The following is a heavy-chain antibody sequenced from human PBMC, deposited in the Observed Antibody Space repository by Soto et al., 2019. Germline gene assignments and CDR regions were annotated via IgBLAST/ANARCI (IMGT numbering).Heavy chain of an antibody. CDR3: ALFIRGPRRFSGMDG. Sequence: GPPLVNPTETLPLTCPFSGFSLTSPGMCVSWIRQSPGKALEWLALIERDDDDKYYSTALKARLTISKDTRKNQVVLTMANMDQADTDTYYCALFIRGPRRFSGMDGWGQGTMVTVFS. V-gene: IGHV2-70*13. D-gene: IGHD3-10*01. CDR2: IERDDDDK. J-gene: IGHJ6*02. CDR1: GFSLTSPGMC.